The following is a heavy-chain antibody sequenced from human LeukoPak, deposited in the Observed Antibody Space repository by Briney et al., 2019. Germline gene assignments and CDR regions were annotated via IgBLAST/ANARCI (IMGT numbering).Heavy chain of an antibody. D-gene: IGHD5-18*01. CDR3: AHTYTAMVYNWFDP. CDR1: GFSLSTSGVG. J-gene: IGHJ5*02. CDR2: IYWDDDK. Sequence: SGPTLVNPTQTLTLTCTFSGFSLSTSGVGVGWIRQPPGKALEWLALIYWDDDKRYSPSLKSRLTITKDTSKNQVVLTMTNMGPVDTATYYCAHTYTAMVYNWFDPWGQGTLVTVSS. V-gene: IGHV2-5*02.